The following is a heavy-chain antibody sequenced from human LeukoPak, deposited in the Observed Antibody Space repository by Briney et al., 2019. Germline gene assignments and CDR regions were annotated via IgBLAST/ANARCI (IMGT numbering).Heavy chain of an antibody. J-gene: IGHJ4*02. CDR3: ARDRYSGYGENLDY. CDR2: ISSDGSST. Sequence: QSGGSLRLSCAASGFTFSSYWMHWVRQAPGKGLVWVSRISSDGSSTSYADSVKGRFTISRDNAKNTLYLQMNSLRAEDTAVYYCARDRYSGYGENLDYWGQGTLVTVSS. V-gene: IGHV3-74*01. CDR1: GFTFSSYW. D-gene: IGHD5-12*01.